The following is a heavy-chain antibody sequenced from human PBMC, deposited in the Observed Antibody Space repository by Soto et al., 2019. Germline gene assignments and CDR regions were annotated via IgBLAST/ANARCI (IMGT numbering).Heavy chain of an antibody. V-gene: IGHV4-34*01. CDR1: GGSFSCYY. J-gene: IGHJ4*02. CDR3: ARTGIAAAGTFDY. D-gene: IGHD6-13*01. Sequence: SETLSLTCAVYGGSFSCYYWSWIRQPPGKGLEWIGEINHSGSTNYNPSLKSRVTISVDTSKNQFSLKLSSVTAADTAVYYCARTGIAAAGTFDYWGQGTLVTVSS. CDR2: INHSGST.